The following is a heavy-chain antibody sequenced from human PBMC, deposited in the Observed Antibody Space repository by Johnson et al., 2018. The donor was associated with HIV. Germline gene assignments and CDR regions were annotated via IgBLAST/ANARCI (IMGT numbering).Heavy chain of an antibody. D-gene: IGHD2-2*01. CDR3: ARGYWSSTSCYAFFLPFDI. J-gene: IGHJ3*02. CDR1: GFTFSSYA. V-gene: IGHV3-23*04. CDR2: ISGSGGST. Sequence: VQLVESGGGLVQPGWSLRLSCAASGFTFSSYAMSWVRQAPGKGLEWVSAISGSGGSTYYADSVKGRFTISRDNSKNTLYLQMNSLRAEDTALYYCARGYWSSTSCYAFFLPFDIWGQGTMVTVSS.